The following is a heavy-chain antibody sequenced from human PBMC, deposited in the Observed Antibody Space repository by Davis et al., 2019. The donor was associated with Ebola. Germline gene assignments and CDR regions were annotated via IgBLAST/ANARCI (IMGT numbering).Heavy chain of an antibody. CDR2: ISYDGSNK. Sequence: GESLKISCAASGFTFSSYAMHWVRQAPGKGLEWVAVISYDGSNKYYADSVKGRFTISRDNSKNTLYLQMNSLRAEDTAVYYCAKRDNLDVWGKGTTVTVSS. CDR1: GFTFSSYA. V-gene: IGHV3-30*04. CDR3: AKRDNLDV. J-gene: IGHJ6*04. D-gene: IGHD1-1*01.